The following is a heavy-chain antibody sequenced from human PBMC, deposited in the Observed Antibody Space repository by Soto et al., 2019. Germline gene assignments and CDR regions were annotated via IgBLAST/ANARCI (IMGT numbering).Heavy chain of an antibody. CDR1: GFSLSTSGVG. CDR2: IYWDDDK. J-gene: IGHJ4*02. V-gene: IGHV2-5*02. D-gene: IGHD3-22*01. Sequence: QITLKESGPTLVKPTQTLTLTCTFSGFSLSTSGVGVGWIRQPPGKALEWLALIYWDDDKRYSPSLKSRLTITKDTAKHPVVLTMTNMDPVDTATYSGSHDSSGDLGFDVGVQGTLVTVSS. CDR3: SHDSSGDLGFDV.